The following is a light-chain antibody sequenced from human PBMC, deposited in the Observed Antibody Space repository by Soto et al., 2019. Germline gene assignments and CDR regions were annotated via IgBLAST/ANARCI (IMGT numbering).Light chain of an antibody. J-gene: IGKJ1*01. Sequence: EIVLTQSPGTLSLSPGERGTLSCRASQSVSSSYLAWYQLKPGQAPRLLIYGASSRATGIPDRFSGSGSGTDFTLTISRLEPEDFAVYYCQQYGSSPWTFGQGTKVDIK. CDR1: QSVSSSY. CDR2: GAS. CDR3: QQYGSSPWT. V-gene: IGKV3-20*01.